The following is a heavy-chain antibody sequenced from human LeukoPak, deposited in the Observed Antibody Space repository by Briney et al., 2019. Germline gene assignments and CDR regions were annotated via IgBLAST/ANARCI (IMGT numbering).Heavy chain of an antibody. CDR2: ISGSSSYI. V-gene: IGHV3-21*01. J-gene: IGHJ5*02. D-gene: IGHD2-21*02. CDR3: LTQNWFDP. CDR1: GFTFSSYS. Sequence: GGSLRLSCAASGFTFSSYSMNWVRQAPGKGLEWVSSISGSSSYIYYAVSVKGRFTISRDNAKNSLYLQMNSLRAEDTAVYYCLTQNWFDPWGQGTLVTVSS.